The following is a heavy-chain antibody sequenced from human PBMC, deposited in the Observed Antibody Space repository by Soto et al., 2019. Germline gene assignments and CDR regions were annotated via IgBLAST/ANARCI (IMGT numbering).Heavy chain of an antibody. CDR1: GGTFSSYT. CDR3: EGPFHYGAFAAFDI. CDR2: IIPILGIA. Sequence: QVQLVQSGAEVTKPGSSVKVSCKASGGTFSSYTIRWVRQAPGQGLEWMGRIIPILGIANYAQKFQGRVTITADKSTSQSYMELSSLLYEDTDVYYCEGPFHYGAFAAFDIWGQWTMVTVAS. V-gene: IGHV1-69*02. J-gene: IGHJ3*02. D-gene: IGHD4-17*01.